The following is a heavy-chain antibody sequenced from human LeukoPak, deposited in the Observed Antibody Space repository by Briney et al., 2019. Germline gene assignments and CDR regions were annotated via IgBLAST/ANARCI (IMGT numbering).Heavy chain of an antibody. CDR1: GFNFRDYD. Sequence: GGSLRLSCAASGFNFRDYDMTWVRQAPEKGLEWVASISASGVTTNYADSVRGRFTISRDNSNKVTYLRMNSLSAEDTAVYYCARSKNYSNYLLDYWGQGTRVTVSS. CDR2: ISASGVTT. V-gene: IGHV3-23*01. J-gene: IGHJ4*02. D-gene: IGHD4-11*01. CDR3: ARSKNYSNYLLDY.